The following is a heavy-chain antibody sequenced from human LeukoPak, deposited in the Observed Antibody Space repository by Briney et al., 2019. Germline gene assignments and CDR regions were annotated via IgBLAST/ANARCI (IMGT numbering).Heavy chain of an antibody. V-gene: IGHV4-59*01. D-gene: IGHD3-22*01. Sequence: SETLSLTCTVSGGSISSYYWSWIRQPPGKGLEWIGYIYYSGSTNYNPSLKSRVTISVDTSKNQFSLKLSSVTAADTAVYYCARDQSYDSSGNNWFDPWGQGTLVTVSS. CDR3: ARDQSYDSSGNNWFDP. J-gene: IGHJ5*02. CDR1: GGSISSYY. CDR2: IYYSGST.